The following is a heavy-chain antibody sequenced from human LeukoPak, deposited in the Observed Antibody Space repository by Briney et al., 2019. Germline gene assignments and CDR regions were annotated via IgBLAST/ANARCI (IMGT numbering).Heavy chain of an antibody. D-gene: IGHD2-15*01. J-gene: IGHJ4*02. CDR3: ARNSGSGFDY. CDR1: GCIFTSYY. Sequence: ASVKVSCKASGCIFTSYYIVWVRQAPGQGLEWMGRIDPSGGSTSYAQKFQGRVTMTRGTSTSTVYMELSSLISEDTAVYYCARNSGSGFDYWGQGTLVTVSS. CDR2: IDPSGGST. V-gene: IGHV1-46*01.